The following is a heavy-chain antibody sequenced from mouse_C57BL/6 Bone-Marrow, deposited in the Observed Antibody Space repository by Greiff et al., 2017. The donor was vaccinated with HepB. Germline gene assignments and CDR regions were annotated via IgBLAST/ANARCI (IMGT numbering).Heavy chain of an antibody. CDR1: GYTFTSYW. CDR3: ARRTFFDY. Sequence: QVQLKQPGAELVKPGASVKLSCKASGYTFTSYWMHWVKQRPGQGLEWIGMIHPNSVSTNYNEKFKSKATLTVDNSSSTAYMQLSSLTSEDSAVYYCARRTFFDYWGQGTTLTVSS. V-gene: IGHV1-64*01. CDR2: IHPNSVST. J-gene: IGHJ2*01.